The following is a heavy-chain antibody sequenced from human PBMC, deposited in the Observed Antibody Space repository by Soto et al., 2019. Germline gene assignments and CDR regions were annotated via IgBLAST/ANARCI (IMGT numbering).Heavy chain of an antibody. V-gene: IGHV4-28*03. CDR2: IDYSGST. D-gene: IGHD4-17*01. J-gene: IGHJ5*02. CDR3: AKDRRAGGNYGFYFEH. CDR1: GYSISSSNW. Sequence: NPSETLSLTCAVSGYSISSSNWWGWIRQPPGEGLEWIGYIDYSGSTYYNPSLKSRVTMSVDTSKNQFSLRADDTALYYCAKDRRAGGNYGFYFEHWGHGTLVTVSS.